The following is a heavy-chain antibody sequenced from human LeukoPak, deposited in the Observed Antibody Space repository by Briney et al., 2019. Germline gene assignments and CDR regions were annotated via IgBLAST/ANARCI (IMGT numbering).Heavy chain of an antibody. J-gene: IGHJ4*02. V-gene: IGHV5-51*01. CDR3: ARHWDFWGTIQLWSGGVGGFDY. Sequence: GESLKISCKGSGYSFTSYWIGWVRQMPGKGLEWMGIIYPGDSDTRYSPSFQGQVTISADKSISTAYLQWSSLKASDTAMYYCARHWDFWGTIQLWSGGVGGFDYWGQGTLVTVSS. CDR2: IYPGDSDT. CDR1: GYSFTSYW. D-gene: IGHD5-18*01.